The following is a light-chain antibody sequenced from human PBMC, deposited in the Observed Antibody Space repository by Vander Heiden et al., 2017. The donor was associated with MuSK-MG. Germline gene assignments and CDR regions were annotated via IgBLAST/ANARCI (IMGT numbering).Light chain of an antibody. CDR1: QDVRNY. CDR3: QHDDNLPWT. CDR2: DAS. J-gene: IGKJ1*01. V-gene: IGKV1-33*01. Sequence: DIQMTQSPSSLSASVGDRVTITCQASQDVRNYLNWYQQRPGKAPKLLIYDASNLETGVPSRFSGSGSGTDFTFTISRLQPEEFAMYYCQHDDNLPWTFGQGTKVEIK.